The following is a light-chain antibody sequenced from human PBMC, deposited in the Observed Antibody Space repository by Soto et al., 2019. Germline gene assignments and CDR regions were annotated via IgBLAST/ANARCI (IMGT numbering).Light chain of an antibody. CDR1: QAVPNN. CDR2: EES. J-gene: IGKJ4*01. V-gene: IGKV1-9*01. Sequence: DIHLTQSPSFLSSSGGDRVTSTCRPSQAVPNNMAWYQQKPGKPPKLLIYEESTLHSGVPSRFSGRKSGTQFTLTIDSLQPEDFATYYCQQVKTYPRTFGGGTKVDIK. CDR3: QQVKTYPRT.